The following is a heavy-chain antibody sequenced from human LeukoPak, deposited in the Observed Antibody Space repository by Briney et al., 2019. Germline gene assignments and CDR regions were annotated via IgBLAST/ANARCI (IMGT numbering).Heavy chain of an antibody. Sequence: GGSLRLSCAASGSTVSSNYMSWVRQAPGKGLEWVSVIYSGGSTYYADSVKGRFTISRDNSKNSLSLQMNSLRAEDTAVYYCARQRGSGCLDYWGQGTLVTVSS. CDR3: ARQRGSGCLDY. CDR2: IYSGGST. D-gene: IGHD6-19*01. CDR1: GSTVSSNY. V-gene: IGHV3-66*04. J-gene: IGHJ4*02.